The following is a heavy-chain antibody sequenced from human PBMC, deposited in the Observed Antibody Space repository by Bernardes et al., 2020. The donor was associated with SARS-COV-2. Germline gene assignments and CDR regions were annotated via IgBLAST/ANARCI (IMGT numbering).Heavy chain of an antibody. J-gene: IGHJ4*02. V-gene: IGHV4-39*07. CDR2: LSYGGNT. Sequence: SETLSLTCSVSGDSINSASYRWGWIRQAPGKGLEWIGSLSYGGNTYYTPSLRSRVTMSADTSKSQFSLDLRSVTAADTAVYFCARDCGEVQTLFGVVTGPQYFDFWGQGTLVTVSS. D-gene: IGHD3-3*01. CDR1: GDSINSASYR. CDR3: ARDCGEVQTLFGVVTGPQYFDF.